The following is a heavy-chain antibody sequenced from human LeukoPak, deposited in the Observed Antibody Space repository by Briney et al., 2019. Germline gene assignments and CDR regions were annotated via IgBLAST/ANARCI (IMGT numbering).Heavy chain of an antibody. CDR1: GFTFSSYA. Sequence: PGGSLRLSCAASGFTFSSYAMSWVRQAPGKGMEWVSAISGSGGSTYYADSVKGRFTISRDNSKNTLYLQMNSLRAADTAVYYCVEYNWNWGAFDIWGRGTMVTVSS. V-gene: IGHV3-23*01. CDR2: ISGSGGST. D-gene: IGHD1-7*01. J-gene: IGHJ3*02. CDR3: VEYNWNWGAFDI.